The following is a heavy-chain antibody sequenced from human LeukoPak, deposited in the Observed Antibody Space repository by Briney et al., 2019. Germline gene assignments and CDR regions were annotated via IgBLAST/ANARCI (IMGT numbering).Heavy chain of an antibody. CDR2: ISSSSSTI. D-gene: IGHD5-12*01. Sequence: AGGSLRLSCAASGFTFSSYSMNWVRQAPGKGLEWVSYISSSSSTIYYADSVKGRFTISRDNAKNSLYLQMSSLRDEDTAVYYCARLGLRAAFDIWGQGTMVTVSS. CDR3: ARLGLRAAFDI. CDR1: GFTFSSYS. V-gene: IGHV3-48*02. J-gene: IGHJ3*02.